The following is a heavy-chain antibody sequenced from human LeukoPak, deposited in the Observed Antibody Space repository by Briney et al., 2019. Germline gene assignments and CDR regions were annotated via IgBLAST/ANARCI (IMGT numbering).Heavy chain of an antibody. Sequence: ESGPTLVKPTQTLTXTCTFSGVSLSTTGVGVGWIRQPPGKALEWLALIYWNDDKRYSPYLKSRLTITKDTSKNQVVLTLTNMDPVDTATYYCAHRPHAFDIWGQGTMVTVSS. CDR1: GVSLSTTGVG. V-gene: IGHV2-5*01. CDR3: AHRPHAFDI. J-gene: IGHJ3*02. CDR2: IYWNDDK.